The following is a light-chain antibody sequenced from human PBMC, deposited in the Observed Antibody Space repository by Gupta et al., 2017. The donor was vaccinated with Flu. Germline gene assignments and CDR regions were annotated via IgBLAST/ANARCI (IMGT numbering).Light chain of an antibody. CDR1: QSVSSCY. V-gene: IGKV3-20*01. J-gene: IGKJ4*01. CDR2: GAS. Sequence: GTLSLSPGERATLSCRASQSVSSCYLAWYQQKPGQAPRLLIYGASSRATGIPDRFSGSGSGTDFTLTISRLEPEDFAVYYCQQYGSSPLTFGGGTKVEIK. CDR3: QQYGSSPLT.